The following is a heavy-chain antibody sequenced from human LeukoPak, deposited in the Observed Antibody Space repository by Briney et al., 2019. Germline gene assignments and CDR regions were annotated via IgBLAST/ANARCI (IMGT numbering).Heavy chain of an antibody. D-gene: IGHD6-19*01. J-gene: IGHJ6*02. CDR1: GGSISSYY. V-gene: IGHV4-4*07. CDR2: IYTSGST. Sequence: SETLSLTCTVSGGSISSYYWSWVRQPAGKGLEWIGRIYTSGSTNYNPSLKSRVTMSVDTSKNQFSLKLSSVTAADTAVYYCARDSPSGGYYYYGMDVWGQGATVTVSS. CDR3: ARDSPSGGYYYYGMDV.